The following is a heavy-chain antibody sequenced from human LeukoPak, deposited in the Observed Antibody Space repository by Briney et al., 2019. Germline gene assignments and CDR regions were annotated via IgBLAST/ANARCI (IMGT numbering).Heavy chain of an antibody. D-gene: IGHD3-9*01. CDR3: ARVSGRYFDWLLRSKTYYYYGMDV. Sequence: ASVKVSCKASGGTFSSYAISWVRQAPGQGLEWMGRIIPILGIANYAQKFQGRVTITADKSTSTAYMELSSLRSEDTAVYYCARVSGRYFDWLLRSKTYYYYGMDVWGQGTTVTVSS. CDR1: GGTFSSYA. V-gene: IGHV1-69*04. CDR2: IIPILGIA. J-gene: IGHJ6*02.